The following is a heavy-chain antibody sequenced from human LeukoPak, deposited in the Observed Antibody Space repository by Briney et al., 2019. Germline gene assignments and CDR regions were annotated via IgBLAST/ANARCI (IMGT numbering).Heavy chain of an antibody. Sequence: ASVKVSCKASGYTFTNYGITWVRQAPGQGPEWMGVISPSGGSTTYAQKFQGRVTLTRDMSTSTDYLELSSLRSEDTAVYYCARDNSVRDEAWWFNPWAREPWSPSPQ. CDR1: GYTFTNYG. J-gene: IGHJ5*02. CDR2: ISPSGGST. CDR3: ARDNSVRDEAWWFNP. D-gene: IGHD5-24*01. V-gene: IGHV1-46*01.